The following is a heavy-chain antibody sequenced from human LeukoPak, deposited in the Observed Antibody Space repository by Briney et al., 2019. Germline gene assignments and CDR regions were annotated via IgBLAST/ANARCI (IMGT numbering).Heavy chain of an antibody. V-gene: IGHV3-23*01. J-gene: IGHJ4*02. CDR1: GFTFSNFA. CDR3: VREATGYSFADY. CDR2: LNGDNT. D-gene: IGHD1-26*01. Sequence: PGGSLRLSCAASGFTFSNFAMSWIRQAPGKGLEWVSALNGDNTYYADSVKGRFTVSRDNSKNTLYLQMSSLTAEDTAVYYCVREATGYSFADYWGQGTLVTVSS.